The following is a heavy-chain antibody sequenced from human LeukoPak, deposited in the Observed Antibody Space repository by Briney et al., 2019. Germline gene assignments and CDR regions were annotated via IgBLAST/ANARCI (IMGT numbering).Heavy chain of an antibody. D-gene: IGHD4-11*01. CDR2: KKNDGREE. J-gene: IGHJ4*02. V-gene: IGHV3-7*03. Sequence: PGGTLRLSCAAPGFTFSEAWMNWVRQAPGQGPEWVAAKKNDGREEDYVASVKGRYTSSRDNAANPWSRQMNSQRAEDTAVYYCARRNYCYDYWGQGTLVTVSS. CDR1: GFTFSEAW. CDR3: ARRNYCYDY.